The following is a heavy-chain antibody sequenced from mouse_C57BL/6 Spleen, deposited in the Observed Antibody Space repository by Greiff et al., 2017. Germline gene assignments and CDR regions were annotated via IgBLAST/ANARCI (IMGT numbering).Heavy chain of an antibody. Sequence: VQLQESGAELVKPGASVKLSCKASGYTFTEYTIHWVKQRSGQGLEWIGWFYPGSGSIKYNEKFKDKATLTADKSSSTVYMELSRLTSEDSAVYFCARQNYYGSSPGYFDYWGQGTTLTVSS. V-gene: IGHV1-62-2*01. CDR3: ARQNYYGSSPGYFDY. D-gene: IGHD1-1*01. J-gene: IGHJ2*01. CDR2: FYPGSGSI. CDR1: GYTFTEYT.